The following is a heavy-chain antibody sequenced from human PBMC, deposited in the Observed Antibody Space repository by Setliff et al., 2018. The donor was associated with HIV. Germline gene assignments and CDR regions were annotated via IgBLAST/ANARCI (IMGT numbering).Heavy chain of an antibody. CDR2: IKQGGSEK. D-gene: IGHD2-15*01. V-gene: IGHV3-7*01. CDR1: GFTLSNYW. J-gene: IGHJ4*02. CDR3: ARDFSGGHYHDY. Sequence: GGSLRLSCAASGFTLSNYWMSWVRQAPGKGLEWVAIIKQGGSEKYYVDSVKGRFTISRDNAKNSLFLQMNSLRAEDTALYYCARDFSGGHYHDYWGQGTLVTVSS.